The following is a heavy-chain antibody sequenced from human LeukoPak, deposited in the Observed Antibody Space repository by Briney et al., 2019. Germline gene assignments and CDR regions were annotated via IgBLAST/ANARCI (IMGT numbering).Heavy chain of an antibody. CDR2: INHSGST. J-gene: IGHJ6*04. CDR1: GGSFSGYY. Sequence: SETLSLNCAVYGGSFSGYYWSWIRQPPGKGLEWIGEINHSGSTNYNPSLKSRVTISVDTSKNQFSLKLSSVTAADTAVYYCARLRAVAGTRGMDVWGKGTTVTVSS. V-gene: IGHV4-34*01. D-gene: IGHD6-19*01. CDR3: ARLRAVAGTRGMDV.